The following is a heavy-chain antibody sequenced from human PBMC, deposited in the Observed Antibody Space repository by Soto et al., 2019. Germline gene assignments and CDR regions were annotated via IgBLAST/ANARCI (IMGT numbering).Heavy chain of an antibody. V-gene: IGHV4-34*12. D-gene: IGHD1-7*01. J-gene: IGHJ6*02. CDR1: GGSFTEAY. Sequence: QVHLQQWGAGLLKPSGTLSLTCAVSGGSFTEAYWTWVRQSPGGGLAWIGEVFHAGNTNYNPSLKSRVTLSLDTAKNQFSLRLPSVTAADSAVYYCARAPRELLAEGPLFLYYYYGFDVWGQGTTVIVSS. CDR3: ARAPRELLAEGPLFLYYYYGFDV. CDR2: VFHAGNT.